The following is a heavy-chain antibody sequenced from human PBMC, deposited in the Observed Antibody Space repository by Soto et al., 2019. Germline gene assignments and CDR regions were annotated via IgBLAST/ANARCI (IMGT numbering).Heavy chain of an antibody. CDR1: GYSFTIYG. CDR2: ISTYDGNT. D-gene: IGHD2-15*01. J-gene: IGHJ4*02. V-gene: IGHV1-18*01. Sequence: QVRLVQSGAEVKNPGASVRVSCRASGYSFTIYGITWVRQAPGQGLEWMGWISTYDGNTNYAQNFQGRVSMARDTSTSTAYMELRSLRSDDTAVYYCARDRGRSCIGGTCPFDYWGQGTLVTVSS. CDR3: ARDRGRSCIGGTCPFDY.